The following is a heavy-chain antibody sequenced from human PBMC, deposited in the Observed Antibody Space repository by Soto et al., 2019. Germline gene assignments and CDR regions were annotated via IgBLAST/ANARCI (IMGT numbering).Heavy chain of an antibody. J-gene: IGHJ6*02. Sequence: PSHTLSLTCAISGDSVSSNSAAWNWIRQSPSRGLEWLGRTYYRSKWYNDYAVSVKSRITINPDTSKNQFSLQLNSVTPEDTALYYCARDLSSWYVQGYYYYGMDVWGQGTTVTVSS. D-gene: IGHD6-13*01. CDR1: GDSVSSNSAA. V-gene: IGHV6-1*01. CDR3: ARDLSSWYVQGYYYYGMDV. CDR2: TYYRSKWYN.